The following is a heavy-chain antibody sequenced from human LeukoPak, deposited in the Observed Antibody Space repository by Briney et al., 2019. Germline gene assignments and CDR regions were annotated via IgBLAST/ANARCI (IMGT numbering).Heavy chain of an antibody. V-gene: IGHV4-59*12. CDR3: ARETAAAGSFIAINDF. CDR2: IYYSGST. Sequence: SETLSLTCTVSGGSISSYFWSWIRQPPGKGLEWIAYIYYSGSTNSNPSHKSRLTISVDTSKNQFSLKLSSVTAADTAIYYCARETAAAGSFIAINDFWSQGTLVTVSS. J-gene: IGHJ4*02. CDR1: GGSISSYF. D-gene: IGHD6-13*01.